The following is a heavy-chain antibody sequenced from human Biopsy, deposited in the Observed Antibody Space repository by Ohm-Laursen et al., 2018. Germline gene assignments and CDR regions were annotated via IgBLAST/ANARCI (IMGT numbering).Heavy chain of an antibody. CDR2: ISHTGYT. CDR3: ARGSNEYGGLYFPH. D-gene: IGHD4-23*01. J-gene: IGHJ1*01. V-gene: IGHV4-59*11. Sequence: TLSLTCTVSGGSFTGHYWTWIRQPPGKGLEWIGHISHTGYTSYKSSLKSRVTISLDTSRKHFSLRLTSLAAADTAVYYCARGSNEYGGLYFPHWGQGTLVAVSS. CDR1: GGSFTGHY.